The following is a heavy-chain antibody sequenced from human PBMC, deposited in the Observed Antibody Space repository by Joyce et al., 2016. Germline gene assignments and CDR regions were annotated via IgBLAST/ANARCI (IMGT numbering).Heavy chain of an antibody. CDR2: INTNSGGT. D-gene: IGHD5-18*01. V-gene: IGHV1-2*02. Sequence: QVRLVQSGPEVTKPGASVRVSCRASGYSFISYYIHWVRQAPGQGPEWMGWINTNSGGTNLAQKFQGRVTLTRDMSINTAYMELRGLRSADRAVYYCARGERGYSYGRDAFDVWGQGTVVTVSS. J-gene: IGHJ3*01. CDR3: ARGERGYSYGRDAFDV. CDR1: GYSFISYY.